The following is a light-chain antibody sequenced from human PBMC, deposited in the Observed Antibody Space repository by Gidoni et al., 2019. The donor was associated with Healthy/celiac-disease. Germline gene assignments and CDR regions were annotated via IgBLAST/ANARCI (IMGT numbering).Light chain of an antibody. CDR1: QSVSSY. CDR3: QQRSNPMYS. CDR2: DAS. V-gene: IGKV3-11*01. Sequence: DIVLTQSPATLSLSPGERATLSCRASQSVSSYLAWYQQKPGQAPRLLIYDASNRATDIPARFSGSGSGTDFTLTISSLEPEDFAVYYCQQRSNPMYSFGQGTKLEIK. J-gene: IGKJ2*03.